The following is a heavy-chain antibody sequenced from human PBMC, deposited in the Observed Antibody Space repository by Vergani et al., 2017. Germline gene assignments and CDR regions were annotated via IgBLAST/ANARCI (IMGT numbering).Heavy chain of an antibody. J-gene: IGHJ3*01. CDR1: SHTFQTYG. D-gene: IGHD1-1*01. CDR2: IRPYTGHT. V-gene: IGHV1-18*01. CDR3: ARVAHSNSEVTPTAFDV. Sequence: QAQLVQSGAEVKKPGASVSVSCKGSSHTFQTYGISWVRQAPGKGLEWMAWIRPYTGHTIYAQKFQDRVTMTADTSTNTAYMELRSLRSDDTAVYFCARVAHSNSEVTPTAFDVWGQGTMVTVSS.